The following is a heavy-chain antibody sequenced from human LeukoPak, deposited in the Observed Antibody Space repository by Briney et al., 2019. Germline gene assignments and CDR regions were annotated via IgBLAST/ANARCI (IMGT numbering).Heavy chain of an antibody. Sequence: GGSLRLSCAASGFTFNNAWMSWVRQAPGKGLEWVGRIRGKTDGGTTDFAAHVKGRFTISRGVSENMLYLQMNSLKAEDTAVYYCTTELVDLFDYWGQGTLVTVSS. CDR1: GFTFNNAW. CDR2: IRGKTDGGTT. CDR3: TTELVDLFDY. V-gene: IGHV3-15*01. J-gene: IGHJ4*02. D-gene: IGHD2-15*01.